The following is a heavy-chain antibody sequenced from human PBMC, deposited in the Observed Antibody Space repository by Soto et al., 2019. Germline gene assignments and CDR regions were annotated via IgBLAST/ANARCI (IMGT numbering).Heavy chain of an antibody. V-gene: IGHV3-48*02. J-gene: IGHJ6*02. CDR1: GFTFSSYS. CDR2: ISSSSSTI. Sequence: EVQLVESGGGLVQPGGSLRLSCAASGFTFSSYSMNWVRQAPGKGLEWVSYISSSSSTIYYADSVKGRFTISRDNAKNSLYLQMNSLRDEDTAVYYCARGYQLLGSYYYCGMDVWGQGTTVTVSS. CDR3: ARGYQLLGSYYYCGMDV. D-gene: IGHD2-2*01.